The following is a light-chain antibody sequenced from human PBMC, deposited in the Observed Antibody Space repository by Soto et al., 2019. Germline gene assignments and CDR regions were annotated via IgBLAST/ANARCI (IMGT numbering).Light chain of an antibody. J-gene: IGKJ3*01. CDR2: RAS. CDR3: QQYNNWPSFT. Sequence: EIVMTQSPATLSASPGERATLSCRASQSVSSDLAWYQQKPGQAPRLIIYRASTRATGIPARFSGSGSGTEFTLTISSLQSEDFAVYYCQQYNNWPSFTFGPGTKVDIK. CDR1: QSVSSD. V-gene: IGKV3-15*01.